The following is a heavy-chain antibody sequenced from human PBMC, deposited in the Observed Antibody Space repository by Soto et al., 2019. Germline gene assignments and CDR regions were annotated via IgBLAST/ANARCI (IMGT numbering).Heavy chain of an antibody. CDR3: AKGLPGRHDRGEVGRELWDI. D-gene: IGHD1-26*01. CDR2: ISYDGSNK. CDR1: GFTFSSYG. J-gene: IGHJ3*02. Sequence: QVQLVESGGGVVQPGRSLRLSCAASGFTFSSYGMHWVRQAPGKGLEWVAVISYDGSNKYYADSVKGRFTISRDNSKNTLYLQMNSLRAEDTTVYYCAKGLPGRHDRGEVGRELWDIWGQGTMVTVSS. V-gene: IGHV3-30*18.